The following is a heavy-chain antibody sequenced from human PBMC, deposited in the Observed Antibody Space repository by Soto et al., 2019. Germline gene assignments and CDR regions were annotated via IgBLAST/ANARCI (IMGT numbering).Heavy chain of an antibody. D-gene: IGHD4-17*01. Sequence: EVQLLESGGGLVQPGGSLRLSCAASGFTFSSYAMSWVRQAPGKGLEWVSAISGSGGSTYYADSVKGRFTISRDNSKNTLYLQMNSLRAEDTAVYYCAKVPSTVSPYYYYYMDVWGKGTTVTVSS. CDR3: AKVPSTVSPYYYYYMDV. V-gene: IGHV3-23*01. CDR1: GFTFSSYA. J-gene: IGHJ6*03. CDR2: ISGSGGST.